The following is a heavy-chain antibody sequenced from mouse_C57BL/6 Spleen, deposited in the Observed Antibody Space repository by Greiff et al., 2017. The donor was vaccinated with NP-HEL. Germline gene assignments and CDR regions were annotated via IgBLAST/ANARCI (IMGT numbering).Heavy chain of an antibody. V-gene: IGHV14-2*01. D-gene: IGHD2-4*01. CDR1: GFNIKDYY. CDR2: IDPEDGET. J-gene: IGHJ4*01. Sequence: EVKLMESGAELVKPGASVKLSCTASGFNIKDYYMHWVKQRTEQGLEGIGRIDPEDGETKYAPKFQGKATITADTSSNHAYLQLSSLTSEDTAVYYCARDYDRDYAMDYWGQGTSVTVSS. CDR3: ARDYDRDYAMDY.